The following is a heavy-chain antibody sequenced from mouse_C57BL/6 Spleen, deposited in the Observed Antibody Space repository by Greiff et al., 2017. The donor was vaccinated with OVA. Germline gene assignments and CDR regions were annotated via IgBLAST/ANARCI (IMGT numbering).Heavy chain of an antibody. Sequence: EVQLQQSGPELVKPGASVKISCKASGYTFTDYYMNWVKQSHGKSLEWIGDINPNNGGTSYNQKFKGKATLTVDKSSSTAYMELRSLTSEDSAVYYCARLKIYDGYYGFAYWGQGTLVTVSA. CDR1: GYTFTDYY. CDR2: INPNNGGT. D-gene: IGHD2-3*01. CDR3: ARLKIYDGYYGFAY. J-gene: IGHJ3*01. V-gene: IGHV1-26*01.